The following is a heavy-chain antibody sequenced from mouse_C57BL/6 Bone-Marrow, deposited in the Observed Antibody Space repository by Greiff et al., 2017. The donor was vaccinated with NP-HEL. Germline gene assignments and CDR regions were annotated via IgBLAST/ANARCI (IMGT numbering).Heavy chain of an antibody. D-gene: IGHD1-1*01. CDR2: ISYDGSN. Sequence: DVQLQESGPGLVKPSQSLSLTCSVTGYSITSGYYWNWIRQFPGNKLEWMGYISYDGSNNYNPSLKNRISITRDTSKNQFFLKLNSVTTEDTATYYCARADYYGSPSMDYWGQGTSVTVSS. J-gene: IGHJ4*01. V-gene: IGHV3-6*01. CDR3: ARADYYGSPSMDY. CDR1: GYSITSGYY.